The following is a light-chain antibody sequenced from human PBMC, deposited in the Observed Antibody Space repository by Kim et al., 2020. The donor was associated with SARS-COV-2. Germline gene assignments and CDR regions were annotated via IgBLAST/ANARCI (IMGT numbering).Light chain of an antibody. CDR3: QQRTNWRPTWT. V-gene: IGKV3-11*01. CDR2: DAS. Sequence: PGERATPLCRASQSVSSYLVGYQQKPGQAPRLLIYDASNRATGIPARFSGSGSGTDFTLTITSIEPEDFAVYYCQQRTNWRPTWTFGQGTKVDIK. CDR1: QSVSSY. J-gene: IGKJ1*01.